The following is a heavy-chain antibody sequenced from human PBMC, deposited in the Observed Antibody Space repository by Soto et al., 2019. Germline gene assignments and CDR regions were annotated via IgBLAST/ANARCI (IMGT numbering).Heavy chain of an antibody. CDR3: ARLYGMDV. CDR2: IYYSGST. Sequence: SETLSLSRTGSGGPISRSSYYWGWIRQPPGKGLEWIGSIYYSGSTYYNPSLKSRVTISVDTSKNQFSLKLSSVTAADTAVYYCARLYGMDVWGQGTTVT. J-gene: IGHJ6*02. CDR1: GGPISRSSYY. V-gene: IGHV4-39*01.